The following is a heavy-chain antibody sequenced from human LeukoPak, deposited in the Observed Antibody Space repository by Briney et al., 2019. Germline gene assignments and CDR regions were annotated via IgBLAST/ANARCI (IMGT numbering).Heavy chain of an antibody. J-gene: IGHJ6*02. CDR3: AKDAYYSPISSYYYYGMDV. CDR2: ISWDGGST. V-gene: IGHV3-43*01. CDR1: GFTFDDYT. D-gene: IGHD2-15*01. Sequence: GGSLRLSCAASGFTFDDYTMHWVRQPPGKGLEWVSLISWDGGSTYYADSVKGRFTISRDNSKNSLYLQMNSLRTEDTALYCCAKDAYYSPISSYYYYGMDVWGQGTTVTVSS.